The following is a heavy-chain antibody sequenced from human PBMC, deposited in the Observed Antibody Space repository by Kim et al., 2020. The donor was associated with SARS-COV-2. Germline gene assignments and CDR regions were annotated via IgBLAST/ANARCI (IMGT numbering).Heavy chain of an antibody. Sequence: GGSLRLSCEASGFSFNNFWMSWVRQAPGKGLEWVANINQDGSEKKFLDSVKGRFTISRDNAKNSVYLQMNSLRVAESAVYYCARDAWSQRGTDGFDYWGQGTLVTVSS. CDR3: ARDAWSQRGTDGFDY. V-gene: IGHV3-7*01. J-gene: IGHJ4*02. CDR1: GFSFNNFW. D-gene: IGHD3-16*01. CDR2: INQDGSEK.